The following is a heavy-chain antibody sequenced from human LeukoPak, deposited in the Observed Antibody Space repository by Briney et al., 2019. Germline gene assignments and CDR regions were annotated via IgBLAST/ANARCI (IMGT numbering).Heavy chain of an antibody. CDR3: AKGSLLWFGELLTNRNWFDP. CDR2: ISGSGGSA. V-gene: IGHV3-23*01. CDR1: GFTFSSYA. Sequence: GGSLRLSCAASGFTFSSYAMSWVRQAPGKGLEWVSAISGSGGSAYYADSVKGRFTISRDNSKNTLYLQMNSLRAEDTAVYYYAKGSLLWFGELLTNRNWFDPWGQGTLVTVSS. D-gene: IGHD3-10*01. J-gene: IGHJ5*02.